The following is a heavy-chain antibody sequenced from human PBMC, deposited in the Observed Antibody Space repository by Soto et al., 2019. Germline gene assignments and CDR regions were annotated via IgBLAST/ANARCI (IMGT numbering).Heavy chain of an antibody. D-gene: IGHD3-10*01. Sequence: GGSLRLSCAASGFTFSSYAMSWVRQAPGKGLEWVSAISGSGGSTYYADSVKGRFTISRENSKNTLYLQMNSLRAEDTAVYYCAKARYKGSYYYYYMDVWGKGTTVTVSS. CDR1: GFTFSSYA. V-gene: IGHV3-23*01. CDR2: ISGSGGST. J-gene: IGHJ6*03. CDR3: AKARYKGSYYYYYMDV.